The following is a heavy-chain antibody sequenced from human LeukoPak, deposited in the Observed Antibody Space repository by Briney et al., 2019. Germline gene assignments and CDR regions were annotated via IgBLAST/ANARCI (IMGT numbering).Heavy chain of an antibody. CDR3: ARVFSIAAAGFDY. CDR2: IYYSGST. V-gene: IGHV4-39*07. J-gene: IGHJ4*02. CDR1: GGSIRSNSYY. Sequence: SETLSLTCTFSGGSIRSNSYYWGWIRQPPGKGLEWIGSIYYSGSTYYNPSLKSRVTISVDTSKNQFSLKLSSVTAADTAVYYCARVFSIAAAGFDYWGQGTLVTVSS. D-gene: IGHD6-13*01.